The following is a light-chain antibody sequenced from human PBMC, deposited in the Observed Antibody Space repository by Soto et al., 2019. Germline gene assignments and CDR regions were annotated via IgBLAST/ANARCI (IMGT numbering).Light chain of an antibody. Sequence: QSALTQPRSVSGSPGQSVTISCTGTSSDVGGYNYVSWYQQHPGKAPKLMIYDVSKRPSGVPDRFSGSKSGNTASLTISGLQAEDKADYYFCSYAVSYTLVFGGGTNLTVL. CDR3: CSYAVSYTLV. J-gene: IGLJ2*01. CDR2: DVS. CDR1: SSDVGGYNY. V-gene: IGLV2-11*01.